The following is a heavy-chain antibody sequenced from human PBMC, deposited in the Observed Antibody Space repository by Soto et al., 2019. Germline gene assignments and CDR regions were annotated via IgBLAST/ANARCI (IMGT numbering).Heavy chain of an antibody. Sequence: QVQLVQSGAEEKKPGASVKVSCKASGYTFTSYAMHWVRQAPGHRLEWMGWINAGNGNTKYSQKFQGRVTITRDTSANTAYMELSSMRYEDTAVYYCARGSGYYYWDDYWGQGTLVTVSS. D-gene: IGHD3-22*01. CDR2: INAGNGNT. J-gene: IGHJ4*02. V-gene: IGHV1-3*05. CDR3: ARGSGYYYWDDY. CDR1: GYTFTSYA.